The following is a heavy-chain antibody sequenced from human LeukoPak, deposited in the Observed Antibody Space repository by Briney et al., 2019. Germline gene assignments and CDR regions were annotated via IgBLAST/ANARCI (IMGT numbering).Heavy chain of an antibody. Sequence: PGGSLRLSCAASGFTFSSYSMNRVRQAPGKGLEWVSSVSSANNYIYYTDSVKGRFTISRDNAKNSLYLQMNSLRAEDTAIYYCARDIGGSFYGRPFDYWGQGTLVTVSS. V-gene: IGHV3-21*01. D-gene: IGHD1-26*01. CDR3: ARDIGGSFYGRPFDY. CDR1: GFTFSSYS. CDR2: VSSANNYI. J-gene: IGHJ4*02.